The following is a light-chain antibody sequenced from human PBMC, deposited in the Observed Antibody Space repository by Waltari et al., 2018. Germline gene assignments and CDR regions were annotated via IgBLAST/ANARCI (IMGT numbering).Light chain of an antibody. V-gene: IGLV2-23*02. CDR2: EVS. CDR1: SRDVGSSPL. J-gene: IGLJ1*01. CDR3: CAFAGRGFYV. Sequence: SALTQPPSLSRPPGQSITISCTAISRDVGSSPLLSWYQRHPGGAPKLLIYEVSKRPAGVSTRFSGSKSGKTASLTISGLQAEDEAEYYCCAFAGRGFYVFGTGTRVTVL.